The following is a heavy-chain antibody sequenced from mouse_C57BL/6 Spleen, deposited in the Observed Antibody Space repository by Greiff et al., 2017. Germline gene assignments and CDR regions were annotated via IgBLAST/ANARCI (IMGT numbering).Heavy chain of an antibody. CDR3: ARHEGVATEDYYAMDY. Sequence: VKLQESGAELVKPGASVKLSCKASGYTFTEYTIHWVKQRSGQGLEWIGWFYPGSGSIKYNEKFKDKATLTADKSSSTVYMELSRLTSEDSAVYFCARHEGVATEDYYAMDYWGQGTSVTVSS. J-gene: IGHJ4*01. D-gene: IGHD1-1*01. CDR2: FYPGSGSI. V-gene: IGHV1-62-2*01. CDR1: GYTFTEYT.